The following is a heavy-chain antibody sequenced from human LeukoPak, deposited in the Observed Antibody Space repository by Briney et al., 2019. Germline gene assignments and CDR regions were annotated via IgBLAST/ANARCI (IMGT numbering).Heavy chain of an antibody. CDR3: ASHIVVVPAALYYCYGMDV. Sequence: ASVKVSCKASGGTFSSYAISWVRQAPGQGLEWMGRIIPIFGIANYAQKFQGRVTITADKSTSTAYMELSSLRSEDTAVYYCASHIVVVPAALYYCYGMDVWGQGTTVTVSS. CDR1: GGTFSSYA. V-gene: IGHV1-69*04. CDR2: IIPIFGIA. J-gene: IGHJ6*02. D-gene: IGHD2-2*01.